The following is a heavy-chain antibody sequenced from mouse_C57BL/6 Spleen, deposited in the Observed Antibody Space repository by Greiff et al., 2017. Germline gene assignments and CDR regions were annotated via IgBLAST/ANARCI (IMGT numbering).Heavy chain of an antibody. D-gene: IGHD2-4*01. V-gene: IGHV1-55*01. CDR3: ARGTDYDRTPCAMDY. J-gene: IGHJ4*01. Sequence: QVQLQQPGAELVKPGASVKMSCKASGYTFTSYWITWVKQRPGQGLEWIGDIYPGSGSTTYNEKFKRKATLTVDTSSSTAYMQLSSLTSEDSAVYYCARGTDYDRTPCAMDYWGQGTSVTVSS. CDR1: GYTFTSYW. CDR2: IYPGSGST.